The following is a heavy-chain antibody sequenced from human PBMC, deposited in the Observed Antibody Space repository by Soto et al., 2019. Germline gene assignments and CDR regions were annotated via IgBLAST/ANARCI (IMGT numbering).Heavy chain of an antibody. CDR3: ARDHRMGSTAWLDL. V-gene: IGHV3-33*01. CDR1: GFSFSNYG. Sequence: PGGSLRLSCAASGFSFSNYGMHWVRQAPGKGLEWVAVVWYDGSQKYYEDSVKGRFSISRDNSQNTVYLRMNGLRADDTAVYFCARDHRMGSTAWLDLWGQGTRVTVSS. CDR2: VWYDGSQK. D-gene: IGHD1-1*01. J-gene: IGHJ5*02.